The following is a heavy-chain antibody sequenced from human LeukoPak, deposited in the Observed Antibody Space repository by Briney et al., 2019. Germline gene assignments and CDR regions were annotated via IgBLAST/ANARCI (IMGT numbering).Heavy chain of an antibody. V-gene: IGHV3-30*18. CDR2: ISYDGSNK. CDR3: AKGSVGGITGDSKYYFDY. J-gene: IGHJ4*02. Sequence: PGGSLRLSCAASGFTFSSYGMHWVRQAPGKGLEWVAVISYDGSNKYYADSVKGRFTISRDNSKNTLYLQMNSLRAEDTAVYYCAKGSVGGITGDSKYYFDYWGQGTLVTVSS. D-gene: IGHD7-27*01. CDR1: GFTFSSYG.